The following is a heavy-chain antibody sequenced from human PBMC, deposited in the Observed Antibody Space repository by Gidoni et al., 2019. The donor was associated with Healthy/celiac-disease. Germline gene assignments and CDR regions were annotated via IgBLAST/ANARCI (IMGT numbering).Heavy chain of an antibody. D-gene: IGHD6-13*01. CDR2: INHSGST. CDR3: ARSRHYYYYMDV. V-gene: IGHV4-34*01. Sequence: INHSGSTNYNPSLKSRVTISVDTSKNQFSLKLSSVTAADTAVYYCARSRHYYYYMDVWGKGTTVTVSS. J-gene: IGHJ6*03.